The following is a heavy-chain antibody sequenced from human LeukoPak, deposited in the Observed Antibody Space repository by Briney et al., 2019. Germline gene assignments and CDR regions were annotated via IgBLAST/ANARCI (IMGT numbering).Heavy chain of an antibody. Sequence: GESLKISCKGSGYSFTSYWIGWVRQMPGKGLEWMGIIYPGDSDTRYSPSFQGQVTISADKSISTAYLQWSSLKASDTAMYYCVRHSPVYCTGGSCYSYWYFDLWGRGTLVTVSS. V-gene: IGHV5-51*01. J-gene: IGHJ2*01. CDR3: VRHSPVYCTGGSCYSYWYFDL. CDR1: GYSFTSYW. CDR2: IYPGDSDT. D-gene: IGHD2-15*01.